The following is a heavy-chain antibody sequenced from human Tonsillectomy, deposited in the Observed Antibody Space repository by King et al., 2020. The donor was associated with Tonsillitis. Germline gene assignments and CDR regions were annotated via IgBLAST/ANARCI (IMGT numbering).Heavy chain of an antibody. J-gene: IGHJ4*02. CDR1: GFTFSSYG. CDR3: AKGGAARRGDYFDY. CDR2: IRFDGSNK. D-gene: IGHD6-6*01. Sequence: QVQLVESGGGVVQPGGSLRLSCAASGFTFSSYGMHWVRQAPGKGLEWVAFIRFDGSNKYYADSVKGRFTISRDNSKNTLYLQMNSLTAEDTAVYYCAKGGAARRGDYFDYWGQGTLVTVSS. V-gene: IGHV3-30*02.